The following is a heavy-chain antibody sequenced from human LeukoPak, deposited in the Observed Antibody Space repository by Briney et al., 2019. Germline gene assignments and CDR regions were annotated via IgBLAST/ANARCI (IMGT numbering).Heavy chain of an antibody. CDR1: GFTFSSYG. CDR3: AKDKPLYYGAYYFDY. J-gene: IGHJ4*02. D-gene: IGHD4-17*01. Sequence: GRSLRLSCAASGFTFSSYGMHWVRQAPGKGLEWVAVISYDGSNKYYADSVKGRFTISRDNSKNTLYLQMNSLRAEDTAVYYCAKDKPLYYGAYYFDYWGQGTLVTVSS. CDR2: ISYDGSNK. V-gene: IGHV3-30*18.